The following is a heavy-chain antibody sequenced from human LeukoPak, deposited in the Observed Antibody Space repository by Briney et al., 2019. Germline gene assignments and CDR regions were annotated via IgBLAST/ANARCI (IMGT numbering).Heavy chain of an antibody. D-gene: IGHD6-19*01. CDR1: GYTFTGYY. CDR3: ARGDLTRRPIAVAGTYY. CDR2: INPNSGGT. Sequence: GASVKVSCKASGYTFTGYYMHWVRQAPGQGLEWMGWINPNSGGTNYAQKFQGRVTMTRDTSIGTAYMELSRLRSDDTAVYYCARGDLTRRPIAVAGTYYWGQGTLVTVSS. J-gene: IGHJ4*02. V-gene: IGHV1-2*02.